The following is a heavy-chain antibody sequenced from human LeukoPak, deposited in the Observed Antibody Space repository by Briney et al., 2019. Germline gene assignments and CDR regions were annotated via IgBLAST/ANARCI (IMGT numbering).Heavy chain of an antibody. CDR1: GYTFTGDY. J-gene: IGHJ4*02. CDR2: INHNSGGT. V-gene: IGHV1-2*02. CDR3: ARGGPKPIMGAADC. Sequence: ASVKVSCKPSGYTFTGDYIHWVRQAPGHGPEWMGWINHNSGGTKYAQKFQGRFTMTSDTSISTTYMELSSLRSDDTAMYYCARGGPKPIMGAADCWGQGTLVTVSS. D-gene: IGHD1-26*01.